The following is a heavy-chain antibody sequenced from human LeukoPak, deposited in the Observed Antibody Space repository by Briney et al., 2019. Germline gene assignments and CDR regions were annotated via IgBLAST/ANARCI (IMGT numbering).Heavy chain of an antibody. D-gene: IGHD5-18*01. V-gene: IGHV4-39*07. CDR3: ASRHSSSSKYSYGFSDY. CDR1: GGSISSSSYY. J-gene: IGHJ4*02. Sequence: SETLSLTCTVSGGSISSSSYYWGWIRQPPGKGLEWIGSIYYSGSTYYNPSLKSRVTISVDTSKNQFSLKLSSMTAADTAVYYCASRHSSSSKYSYGFSDYWGQGTLVTVSS. CDR2: IYYSGST.